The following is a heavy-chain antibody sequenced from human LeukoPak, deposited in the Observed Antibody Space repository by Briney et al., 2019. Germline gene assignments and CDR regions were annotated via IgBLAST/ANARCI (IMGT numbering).Heavy chain of an antibody. D-gene: IGHD3-3*01. J-gene: IGHJ5*02. CDR2: IKQDGSEK. Sequence: GGSLRLSCAASGFTFSIYGMHWVRQAPGKGLEWVANIKQDGSEKYYVDSVKGRFTISRDNAKNSLYLQMNSLRAEDTAVYYCAREEVLRFLEWLFPPYNWFDPWGQGTLVTVSS. CDR3: AREEVLRFLEWLFPPYNWFDP. CDR1: GFTFSIYG. V-gene: IGHV3-7*01.